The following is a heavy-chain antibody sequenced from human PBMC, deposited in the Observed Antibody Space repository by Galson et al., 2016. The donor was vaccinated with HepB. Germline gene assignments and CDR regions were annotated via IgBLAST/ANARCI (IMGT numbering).Heavy chain of an antibody. D-gene: IGHD6-19*01. CDR1: GFTLSTYW. CDR3: VRGSGWLSDH. CDR2: MKHDGSEE. J-gene: IGHJ4*02. V-gene: IGHV3-7*03. Sequence: SLRLSCAASGFTLSTYWMTWVRQAPGKGLEWVAIMKHDGSEEIYADSVGGRFTISGDNAKDLQFLQMDSLRGEDTAVYYCVRGSGWLSDHWGQGILVTVSS.